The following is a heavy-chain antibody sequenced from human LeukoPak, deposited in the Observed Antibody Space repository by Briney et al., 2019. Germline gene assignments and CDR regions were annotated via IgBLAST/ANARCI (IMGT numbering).Heavy chain of an antibody. CDR2: INHSGST. CDR1: GGSFSGYY. J-gene: IGHJ4*02. CDR3: AARKLWFGELLWSY. Sequence: PSETLSLTCAVYGGSFSGYYWSWILQPPGKGLEWIGEINHSGSTNYNPSLKSRVTISVDTSKNQFSLKLSSVTAADTAVYYCAARKLWFGELLWSYWGQGTLVTVSS. V-gene: IGHV4-34*01. D-gene: IGHD3-10*01.